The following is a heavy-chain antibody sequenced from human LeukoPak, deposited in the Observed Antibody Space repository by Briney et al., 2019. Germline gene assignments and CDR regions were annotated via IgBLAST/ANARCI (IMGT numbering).Heavy chain of an antibody. D-gene: IGHD5-24*01. Sequence: GGSLRLSCAASGFTVSSNYMNWVRQAPGKGLEWVSYITSGSSTIYYADSVKGRFTISRDNAKNSLYLQMNSLRAEDTAIYYCTRVGYIDEGIDYWGQGTLVTVSS. J-gene: IGHJ4*02. CDR2: ITSGSSTI. V-gene: IGHV3-48*04. CDR1: GFTVSSNY. CDR3: TRVGYIDEGIDY.